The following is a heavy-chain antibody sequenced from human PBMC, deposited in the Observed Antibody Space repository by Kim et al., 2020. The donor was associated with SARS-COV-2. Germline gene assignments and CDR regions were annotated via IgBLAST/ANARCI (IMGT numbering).Heavy chain of an antibody. D-gene: IGHD3-3*01. J-gene: IGHJ4*02. Sequence: GGSLRLSCAASGFTFSSYGMHWVRQAPGKGLEWVAVIWYDGSNKYYADSVKGRFTISRDNSKNTLYLQMNSLRAEDTAVYYCARDLGGGYYDFWSGFDYWGQGTLVTVSS. CDR1: GFTFSSYG. CDR2: IWYDGSNK. CDR3: ARDLGGGYYDFWSGFDY. V-gene: IGHV3-33*01.